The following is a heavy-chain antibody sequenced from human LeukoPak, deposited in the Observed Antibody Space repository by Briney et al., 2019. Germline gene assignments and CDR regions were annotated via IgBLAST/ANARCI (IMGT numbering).Heavy chain of an antibody. D-gene: IGHD3-10*01. CDR2: INPNSGGT. Sequence: GASVKVSCRASGYTFTSYYMHWVRQAPGQGLEWMGWINPNSGGTNYAQKFQGRVTMTRDTSISTAYMELSRLRSDDTAVYYCAREQDYYGSGHDYWGQGTLVTVSS. V-gene: IGHV1-2*02. J-gene: IGHJ4*02. CDR3: AREQDYYGSGHDY. CDR1: GYTFTSYY.